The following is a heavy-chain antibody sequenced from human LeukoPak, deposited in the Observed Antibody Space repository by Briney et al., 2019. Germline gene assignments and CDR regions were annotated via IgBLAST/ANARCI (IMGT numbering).Heavy chain of an antibody. D-gene: IGHD3-3*01. Sequence: PGGSLRLSCAASGFTFSSYGMHWVRQAPGKGLEWVAFIRYDGSNKYYADSVKGRFTISRDNSKNTLYLQMNSLRAEDTAVYYCAKDREWLFDNNWFDPWGQGTLVTVSS. CDR3: AKDREWLFDNNWFDP. J-gene: IGHJ5*02. V-gene: IGHV3-30*02. CDR2: IRYDGSNK. CDR1: GFTFSSYG.